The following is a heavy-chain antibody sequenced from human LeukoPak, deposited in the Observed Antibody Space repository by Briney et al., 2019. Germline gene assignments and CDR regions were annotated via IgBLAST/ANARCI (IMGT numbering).Heavy chain of an antibody. Sequence: PGGSLRLSCAASGFTFEDYGMSWVRQAPGKGLEWVSGINWNGVSTAHADSVKGRFTISRDNAKNSLYLQMNSLRAEDTALYYCARGGDYSNYLWFDPWGQGTLVTVSS. V-gene: IGHV3-20*04. D-gene: IGHD4-11*01. CDR3: ARGGDYSNYLWFDP. CDR2: INWNGVST. J-gene: IGHJ5*02. CDR1: GFTFEDYG.